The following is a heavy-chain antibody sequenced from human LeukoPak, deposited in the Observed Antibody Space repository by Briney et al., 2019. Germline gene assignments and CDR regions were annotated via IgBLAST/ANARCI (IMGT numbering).Heavy chain of an antibody. J-gene: IGHJ4*02. Sequence: SETLSLTCAVYGGSFSGYYWSWIRQPPGKGLEWIGYIYYSGSTNYNPSLKSRVTISVDTSKNQFSLKLSSVTAADTAVYYCARYYGGNSEFDYWGQGTLVTVSS. D-gene: IGHD4-23*01. CDR1: GGSFSGYY. V-gene: IGHV4-59*01. CDR3: ARYYGGNSEFDY. CDR2: IYYSGST.